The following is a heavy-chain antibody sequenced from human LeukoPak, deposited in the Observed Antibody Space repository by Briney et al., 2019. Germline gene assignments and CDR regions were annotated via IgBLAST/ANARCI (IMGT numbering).Heavy chain of an antibody. J-gene: IGHJ4*02. V-gene: IGHV3-21*01. CDR1: GFTFSSYR. CDR2: ISSSSSYI. Sequence: GGSLRLSCAASGFTFSSYRMNSVRPAPGEGLEWVSSISSSSSYIYYADSVKGRFTISRDNAKNSLYLQMNSLRTEDTAVYYCARVGLSDIVVVVALDYWGQGTLVTVSS. D-gene: IGHD2-15*01. CDR3: ARVGLSDIVVVVALDY.